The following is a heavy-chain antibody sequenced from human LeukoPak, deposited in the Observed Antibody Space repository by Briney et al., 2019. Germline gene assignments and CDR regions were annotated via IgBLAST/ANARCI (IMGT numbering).Heavy chain of an antibody. V-gene: IGHV4-59*01. D-gene: IGHD3-3*01. J-gene: IGHJ6*02. Sequence: SETLSLTCTVSGGSISSYYWSWIRQPPGKGLEWIGYIYYSGSTNYNPSLKSRVTISVDTSKNQFSLKLSSVTAADTAVYYCARDGSGGYYYYYGMDVWGQGTTVTVSS. CDR1: GGSISSYY. CDR3: ARDGSGGYYYYYGMDV. CDR2: IYYSGST.